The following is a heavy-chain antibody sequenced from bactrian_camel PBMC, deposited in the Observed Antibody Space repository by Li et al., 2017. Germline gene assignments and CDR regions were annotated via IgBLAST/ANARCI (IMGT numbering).Heavy chain of an antibody. CDR2: ICRGIGEI. Sequence: HVQLVESGGGSVQAGGSLNLSCAASAYTYSTCMGWFRQAPGKDRAGVAAICRGIGEIFYADSVKGRFTVSRDNAKNTLYLQLNSLKTEDTAMYYCAKWETGAYRYWSQGTQVTVS. CDR3: AKWETGAYRY. V-gene: IGHV3S1*01. D-gene: IGHD8*01. CDR1: AYTYSTC. J-gene: IGHJ4*01.